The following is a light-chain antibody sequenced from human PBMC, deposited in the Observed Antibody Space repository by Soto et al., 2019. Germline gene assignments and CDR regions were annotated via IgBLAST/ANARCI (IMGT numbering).Light chain of an antibody. CDR2: EVS. V-gene: IGLV2-23*02. Sequence: QSALTQPASVSGSPGQSITISCTGTSSDVGSYNLISWYQQYPGKAPKLMIYEVSKRPSGVSNRFSGSKSGSTASLTISGLQAEDEADYYCCSYAGSSTFYVFGTGTKLTVL. CDR1: SSDVGSYNL. CDR3: CSYAGSSTFYV. J-gene: IGLJ1*01.